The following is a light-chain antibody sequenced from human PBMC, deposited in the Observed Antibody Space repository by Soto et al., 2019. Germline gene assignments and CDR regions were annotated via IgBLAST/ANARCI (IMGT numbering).Light chain of an antibody. J-gene: IGKJ2*01. CDR2: GAS. Sequence: IVRTQAPDTMYVSPGERVTLACRASQTVTTNVAWYQQKPGQGLRLLISGASTWATGVPARFSGVGSGTEFTLNISSLQSEEFAVYYCQQYDNWPRTFGQGTKLEIK. CDR3: QQYDNWPRT. V-gene: IGKV3-15*01. CDR1: QTVTTN.